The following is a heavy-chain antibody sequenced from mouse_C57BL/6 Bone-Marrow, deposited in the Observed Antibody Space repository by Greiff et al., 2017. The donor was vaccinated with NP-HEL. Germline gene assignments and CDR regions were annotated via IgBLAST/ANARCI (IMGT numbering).Heavy chain of an antibody. CDR1: GFTFSSYA. J-gene: IGHJ3*01. Sequence: EVQLVESGGGLVKPGGSLKLSCAASGFTFSSYAMSWVRQTPEKRLEWVATISDGGSYTYYPDNVKGRFTISRDNAKNNLYLQMSHLKSEDTAMYYCAREERNAWFAYWGQGTLVTVSA. CDR3: AREERNAWFAY. V-gene: IGHV5-4*01. CDR2: ISDGGSYT.